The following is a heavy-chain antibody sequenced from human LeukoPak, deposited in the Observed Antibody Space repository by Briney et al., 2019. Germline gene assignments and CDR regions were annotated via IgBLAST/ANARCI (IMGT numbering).Heavy chain of an antibody. V-gene: IGHV4-61*02. J-gene: IGHJ3*02. CDR2: IYTSGST. D-gene: IGHD6-13*01. CDR1: GGSISSDSYN. CDR3: ARDPAIAAHAFDI. Sequence: SETLSLTCTVSGGSISSDSYNWTWIRQLAGKGLEWIGRIYTSGSTNYNPSLKSRVTILVDTSKNQFSLKLSSVTAADTPVYYCARDPAIAAHAFDIWGQGTMVTVSS.